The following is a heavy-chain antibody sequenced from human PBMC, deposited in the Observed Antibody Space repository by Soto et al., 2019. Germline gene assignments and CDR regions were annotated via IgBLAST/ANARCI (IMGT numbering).Heavy chain of an antibody. D-gene: IGHD1-26*01. Sequence: PSETLSLTCSVSGDSVSSDSYFWTWIRQPPGKGLEWIVYISYTGDTNYNPSLKSRVTISVDTSRNQFSLTLTSVTAADTAVYFCARIVVGATIDAWGQGSLVTVSS. CDR1: GDSVSSDSYF. V-gene: IGHV4-61*01. J-gene: IGHJ5*02. CDR2: ISYTGDT. CDR3: ARIVVGATIDA.